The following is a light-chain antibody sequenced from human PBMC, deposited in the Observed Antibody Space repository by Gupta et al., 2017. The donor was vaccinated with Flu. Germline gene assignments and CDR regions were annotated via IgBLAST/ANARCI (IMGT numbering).Light chain of an antibody. CDR2: TAS. J-gene: IGKJ4*01. V-gene: IGKV1-17*01. CDR1: HGSKNY. CDR3: LQHNSYPLT. Sequence: VSSTCLSKHGSKNYLRWFQQRPGKAPRRLIYTASNLQCGVPSRFSGSGSGTEFTLTISSLEPDDFATYYCLQHNSYPLTFGGGTKVEIK.